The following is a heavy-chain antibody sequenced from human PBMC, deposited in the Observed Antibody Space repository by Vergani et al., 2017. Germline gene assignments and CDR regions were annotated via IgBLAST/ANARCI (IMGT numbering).Heavy chain of an antibody. V-gene: IGHV3-33*01. D-gene: IGHD3-22*01. CDR3: ARVNYDSSGYYLLFDY. J-gene: IGHJ4*02. Sequence: VQLVESGGGVVQPGRSLRLSCAASGFTFSSYGMHWVRQAPGKGLEWVAVIWYDGSNKYYADSVKGRFTISRDNSKNTLYLQMNSLRAEDTAVYYCARVNYDSSGYYLLFDYWGQGTLVTVSS. CDR2: IWYDGSNK. CDR1: GFTFSSYG.